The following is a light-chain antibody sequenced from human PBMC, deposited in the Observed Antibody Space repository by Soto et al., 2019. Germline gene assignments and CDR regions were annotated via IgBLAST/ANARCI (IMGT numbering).Light chain of an antibody. CDR1: SSDVGGYNY. CDR2: DVS. Sequence: QSVLTQPASVSGSPGQSITISCTGTSSDVGGYNYVSWYQRHPGKAPKLMIYDVSNRPSGVSSRFSGSKSVNTASLTISGLQAEDEADYYCASYTTSSTLVIFGGGTQLTVL. CDR3: ASYTTSSTLVI. V-gene: IGLV2-14*03. J-gene: IGLJ2*01.